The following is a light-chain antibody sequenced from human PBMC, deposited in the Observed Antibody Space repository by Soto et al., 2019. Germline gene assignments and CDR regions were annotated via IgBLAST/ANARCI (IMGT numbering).Light chain of an antibody. CDR1: QSISSW. CDR2: KAS. J-gene: IGKJ3*01. CDR3: QQYNSYSGFT. Sequence: DIQMTQSPSTLSASVGDRVTITCRASQSISSWLAWYQQKPGKAPKLLIYKASSLESGVPSRFSGSRSGTEFTLTISSLQPDDFATYYCQQYNSYSGFTLGPGTKVDIK. V-gene: IGKV1-5*03.